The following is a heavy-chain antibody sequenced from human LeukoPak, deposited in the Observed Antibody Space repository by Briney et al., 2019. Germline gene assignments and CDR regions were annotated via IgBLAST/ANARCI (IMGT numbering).Heavy chain of an antibody. J-gene: IGHJ4*02. CDR3: ARQDRGLMDY. V-gene: IGHV4-59*08. CDR2: IYYSGST. Sequence: SETLSLTCTVSGGSISSYYWSWIRQPPGKGLEWIGYIYYSGSTNYNPSLKSRVTISVDTSKNQFSLKLSSVTAADTAVYYCARQDRGLMDYWGQGTLVTVSS. D-gene: IGHD2-8*01. CDR1: GGSISSYY.